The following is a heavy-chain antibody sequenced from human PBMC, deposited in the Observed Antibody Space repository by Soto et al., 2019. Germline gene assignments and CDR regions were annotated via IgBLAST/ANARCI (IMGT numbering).Heavy chain of an antibody. J-gene: IGHJ6*03. V-gene: IGHV3-23*01. CDR2: INGSGGST. D-gene: IGHD1-1*01. Sequence: GGSLRLSCAASGFTFSSYAMSWVRQAPGKGLEWVSAINGSGGSTYYADSVKGRFTISRDNSKNTLYLQMNSLRAEDTAVYYCAGMSEELERPNYYYYYMDVWGKGTTVTVSS. CDR1: GFTFSSYA. CDR3: AGMSEELERPNYYYYYMDV.